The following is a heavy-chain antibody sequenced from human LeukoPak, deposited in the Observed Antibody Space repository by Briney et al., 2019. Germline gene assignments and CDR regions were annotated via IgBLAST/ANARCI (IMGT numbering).Heavy chain of an antibody. J-gene: IGHJ6*02. CDR3: ARKRIAAGGWTYYYYGMDV. CDR2: IIPIFGTA. CDR1: GGTFSSYA. V-gene: IGHV1-69*13. D-gene: IGHD6-25*01. Sequence: GASVKVSCKASGGTFSSYAISWVRQAPGQGLEWMGGIIPIFGTANYAQKFQGRVTITADESTSTAYMELSSLRSEDTAVYYCARKRIAAGGWTYYYYGMDVWGQGTTVTVSS.